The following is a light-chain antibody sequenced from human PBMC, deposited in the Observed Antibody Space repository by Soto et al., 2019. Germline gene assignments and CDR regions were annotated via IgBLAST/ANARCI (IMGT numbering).Light chain of an antibody. J-gene: IGLJ1*01. V-gene: IGLV2-14*03. CDR2: DVG. CDR1: SSDVGGYNS. CDR3: SSYTSSMTNV. Sequence: QSVLTQPASVSGSPGQSITISCTGTSSDVGGYNSVSWYQHHPGKAPKLILYDVGERPSGVSYRFSGSKSGNTASLTISGLHAAYEAYYFCSSYTSSMTNVFGSGTKLTVL.